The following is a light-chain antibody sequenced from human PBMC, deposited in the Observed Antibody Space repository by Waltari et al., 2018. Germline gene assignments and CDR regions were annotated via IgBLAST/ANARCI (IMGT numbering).Light chain of an antibody. CDR2: GAS. CDR1: QSISSY. CDR3: QQSHSTPYT. V-gene: IGKV1-39*01. J-gene: IGKJ2*01. Sequence: DIPMTQSPSSLSASVGDRVTITCRAGQSISSYLNWYPQKPGKAPNLLIYGASSLQSGVSARFSGGGSGTDFTLTISSLQPEDFATYYCQQSHSTPYTFGQGTRLEI.